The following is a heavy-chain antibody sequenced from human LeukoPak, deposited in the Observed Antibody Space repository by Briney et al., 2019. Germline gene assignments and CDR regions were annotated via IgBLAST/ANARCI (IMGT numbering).Heavy chain of an antibody. CDR1: GVTFSSYA. D-gene: IGHD3-22*01. V-gene: IGHV1-69*05. CDR3: ARGDSSGYISFDY. CDR2: IITIIGTA. Sequence: SLKLSCKASGVTFSSYAISWVRQAPGKGLEWMGGIITIIGTANYAQKFQGRVTITTDESTSTAYMELSSLRSGDTAVYYLARGDSSGYISFDYRGQGTLVTVSS. J-gene: IGHJ4*02.